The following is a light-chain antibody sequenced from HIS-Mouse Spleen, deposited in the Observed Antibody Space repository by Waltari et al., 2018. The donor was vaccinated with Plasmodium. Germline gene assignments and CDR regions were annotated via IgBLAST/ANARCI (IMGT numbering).Light chain of an antibody. J-gene: IGKJ4*01. Sequence: EIVLTQSPATLSLSPGERATLSCRASQSFSSYLAWYQQKPGQAPRLLIYDASTRATGIPARFSGSGSGTDFTLTISSLEPEDFAVYYCQQRSNWLTFGGGTKVEIK. CDR2: DAS. CDR3: QQRSNWLT. CDR1: QSFSSY. V-gene: IGKV3-11*01.